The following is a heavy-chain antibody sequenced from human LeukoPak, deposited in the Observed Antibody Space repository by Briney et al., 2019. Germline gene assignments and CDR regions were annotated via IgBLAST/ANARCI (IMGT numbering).Heavy chain of an antibody. V-gene: IGHV4-59*08. Sequence: PSETLSLTCTVSGGSISSYYWSWIRQPPGKGLEWIGYIYYSGSTNYNPSLKSRVTISVDTSKNQFSLKLSSVTAADTAVYYCARHRPIPSNYVSYYYYYGMDVWGQGTTVTVSS. D-gene: IGHD3-16*01. CDR2: IYYSGST. CDR1: GGSISSYY. J-gene: IGHJ6*02. CDR3: ARHRPIPSNYVSYYYYYGMDV.